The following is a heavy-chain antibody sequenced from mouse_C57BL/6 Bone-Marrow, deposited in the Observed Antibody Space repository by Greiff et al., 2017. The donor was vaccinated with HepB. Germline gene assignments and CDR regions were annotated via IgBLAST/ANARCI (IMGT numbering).Heavy chain of an antibody. J-gene: IGHJ2*01. Sequence: EVHLVESGGGLVQPGESLKLSCESNEYEFPSHDMSWVRKTPEKRLELVAAINSDGGSTYYPDTMERRFIISRDNTKKTLYLQMSSLRSEDTALYYCAAYYSNYEVFSFDYWGQGTTLTVSS. D-gene: IGHD2-5*01. CDR3: AAYYSNYEVFSFDY. CDR2: INSDGGST. CDR1: EYEFPSHD. V-gene: IGHV5-2*01.